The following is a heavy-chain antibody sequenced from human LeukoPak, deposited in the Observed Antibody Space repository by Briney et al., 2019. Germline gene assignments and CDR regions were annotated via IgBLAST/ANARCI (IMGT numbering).Heavy chain of an antibody. J-gene: IGHJ3*02. D-gene: IGHD3-16*02. Sequence: SVKVSCKASGYPFTTYGIDWVRQAPGQGLEWMGRIIPILDVANFAQKFQGRVTITADKSTNTAHMELSGLRSEDTAVYYCTREGVYSPDPSSYHRYAFDIWGQGTVVTVSS. CDR3: TREGVYSPDPSSYHRYAFDI. CDR2: IIPILDVA. V-gene: IGHV1-69*04. CDR1: GYPFTTYG.